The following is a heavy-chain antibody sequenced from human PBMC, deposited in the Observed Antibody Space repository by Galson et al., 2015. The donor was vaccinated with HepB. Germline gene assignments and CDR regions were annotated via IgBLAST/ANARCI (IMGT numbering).Heavy chain of an antibody. CDR2: ISYDGSNK. V-gene: IGHV3-30*18. D-gene: IGHD3-9*01. CDR1: GFTFSSYG. Sequence: SLRLSCAVSGFTFSSYGMHWVRQAPGKGLEWVAVISYDGSNKYYADSVKGRFTISRDNSKNTLYLQVNSLRAEDTAVYYCAKGYYDILTGYYTAPDYWGQGTLVTVSS. CDR3: AKGYYDILTGYYTAPDY. J-gene: IGHJ4*02.